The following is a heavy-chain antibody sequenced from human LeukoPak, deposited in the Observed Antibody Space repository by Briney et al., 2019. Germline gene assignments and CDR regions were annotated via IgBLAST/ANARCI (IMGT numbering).Heavy chain of an antibody. V-gene: IGHV4-61*02. D-gene: IGHD6-6*01. CDR3: ASSIAAFFDY. J-gene: IGHJ4*02. Sequence: PSETLSLTCTVSGGSISSGSYYWSWIRQPAGKGLEWIGRIYTSGSTNYNPSLKSRVTISVDTSKNQFSLKLSSVTAADTAVNYCASSIAAFFDYWGQGTLVTVSS. CDR2: IYTSGST. CDR1: GGSISSGSYY.